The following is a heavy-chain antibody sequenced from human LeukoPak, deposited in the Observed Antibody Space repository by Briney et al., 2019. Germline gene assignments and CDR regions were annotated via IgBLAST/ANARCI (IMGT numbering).Heavy chain of an antibody. V-gene: IGHV1-2*02. CDR1: GYTFTGYF. CDR2: INPNSGGT. CDR3: ASRSSGWYGLGAEYFQH. J-gene: IGHJ1*01. D-gene: IGHD6-19*01. Sequence: GASVKVSCKASGYTFTGYFMHWVRQAPGQGLEWMGWINPNSGGTNHAQKFQGRVTMTRDTSITTAYMELSSLRSEDTAVYYCASRSSGWYGLGAEYFQHWGQGTLVTVSS.